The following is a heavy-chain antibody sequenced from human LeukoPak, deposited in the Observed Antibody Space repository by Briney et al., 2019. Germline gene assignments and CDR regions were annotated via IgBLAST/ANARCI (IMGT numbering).Heavy chain of an antibody. CDR1: GGSISSYY. Sequence: SETLSLTCTVSGGSISSYYWSWVRQPPGEALEWIGYIYYTGITHYNPSLESRVTISVDTSKNQFSLKLRSLTAADTAVYDCAKHDRKASGHYHADYWGQGTLVTVSS. CDR3: AKHDRKASGHYHADY. V-gene: IGHV4-59*08. CDR2: IYYTGIT. J-gene: IGHJ4*02. D-gene: IGHD3-3*01.